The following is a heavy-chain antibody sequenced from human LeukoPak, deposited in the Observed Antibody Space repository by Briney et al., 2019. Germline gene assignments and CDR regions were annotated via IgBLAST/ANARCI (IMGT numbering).Heavy chain of an antibody. CDR3: ARGETYSYGRPPAFDI. D-gene: IGHD5-18*01. J-gene: IGHJ3*02. V-gene: IGHV4-59*01. CDR1: GGSISSYY. CDR2: IYYSGST. Sequence: PSETLSLTCTVSGGSISSYYWSWIRQPPGKGLEWIGYIYYSGSTNYNPSLKSRVTISVGTSKNQFSLKLSSVTAADTAVYYCARGETYSYGRPPAFDIWGQGTMVTVSS.